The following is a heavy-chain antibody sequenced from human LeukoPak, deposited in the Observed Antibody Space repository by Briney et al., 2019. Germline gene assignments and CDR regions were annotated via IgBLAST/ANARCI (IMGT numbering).Heavy chain of an antibody. CDR1: GGSLSSRNYY. Sequence: SETLSLTCTVSGGSLSSRNYYWGWVRQTPGKGLGWIGSIYSSGSTYYNPSLKSPFTISVDTSKNQFSLKLSSVTAADTAIYYCASHYDILTGLAYFDYWGQGTLVTVSS. CDR3: ASHYDILTGLAYFDY. J-gene: IGHJ4*02. D-gene: IGHD3-9*01. V-gene: IGHV4-39*07. CDR2: IYSSGST.